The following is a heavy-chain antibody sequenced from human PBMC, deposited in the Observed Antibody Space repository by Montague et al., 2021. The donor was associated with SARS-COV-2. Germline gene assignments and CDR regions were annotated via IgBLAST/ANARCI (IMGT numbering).Heavy chain of an antibody. CDR3: AKGGPGFGDLWSGWLYYFDS. D-gene: IGHD3-3*01. Sequence: SLRLSCAASGISFDTYAMSWVRQTPGSLLEWVASTSGSSTFHAGSVMGRFTISRDKSKNTLYLQMNSLRAEDTAVYYCAKGGPGFGDLWSGWLYYFDSWGPGTLVTVSS. CDR1: GISFDTYA. V-gene: IGHV3-23*01. J-gene: IGHJ4*02. CDR2: TSGSST.